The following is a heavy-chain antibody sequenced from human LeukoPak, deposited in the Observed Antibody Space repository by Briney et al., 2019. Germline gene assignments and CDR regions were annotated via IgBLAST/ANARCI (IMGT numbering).Heavy chain of an antibody. CDR3: ARDRPDGYSHGHYYYYMDV. D-gene: IGHD5-18*01. V-gene: IGHV4-4*07. J-gene: IGHJ6*03. Sequence: SETLSLTCTVSGGSISNYYWSWLRQPAGKGLEWIGRMYSNGKTNKNPSLQGRLTMSLGTSTNQFSLKLTSVTAADTAIYYCARDRPDGYSHGHYYYYMDVWGKGTTVTVS. CDR2: MYSNGKT. CDR1: GGSISNYY.